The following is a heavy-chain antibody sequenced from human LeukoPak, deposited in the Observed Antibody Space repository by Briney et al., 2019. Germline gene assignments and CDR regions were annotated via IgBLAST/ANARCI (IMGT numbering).Heavy chain of an antibody. V-gene: IGHV1-24*01. Sequence: ASVKVSCKVSGITLNDLSIQWVRQAPGKGLEWMGGFDPEDGETIYAPKFQARVTMTQDTYEDTVYMELSSLRSEDTAVYYCASLPFYGDRTDFDYWGQGTLVTVSS. D-gene: IGHD4-17*01. CDR3: ASLPFYGDRTDFDY. J-gene: IGHJ4*02. CDR1: GITLNDLS. CDR2: FDPEDGET.